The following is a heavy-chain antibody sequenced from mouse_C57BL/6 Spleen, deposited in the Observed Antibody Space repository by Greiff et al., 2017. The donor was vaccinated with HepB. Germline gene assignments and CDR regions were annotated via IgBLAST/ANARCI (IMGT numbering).Heavy chain of an antibody. Sequence: QVQLQQPGAELVKPGASVKLSCKASGYTFTRFWMHWVKQRPGQGLEWIGMIHPNSGSTNYNEKFKSKATLTVDKSSSTAYMQLSSLTSEDSAVYYCARESNWDVPDYWGQGTTLTVSS. D-gene: IGHD4-1*01. V-gene: IGHV1-64*01. CDR1: GYTFTRFW. J-gene: IGHJ2*01. CDR3: ARESNWDVPDY. CDR2: IHPNSGST.